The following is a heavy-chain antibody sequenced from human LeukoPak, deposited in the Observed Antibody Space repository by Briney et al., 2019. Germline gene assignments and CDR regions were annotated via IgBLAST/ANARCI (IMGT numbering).Heavy chain of an antibody. D-gene: IGHD5/OR15-5a*01. Sequence: PGGSLRLSCAASGFTFSSYWMSWVRQAPGKGLEWVANIKQDGSEKYYVDSVKGRFTISRDNPKKSVYLQMNSLRAEDTAIYYCARDVSVSGMDVWGQGTTVIVSS. V-gene: IGHV3-7*01. CDR3: ARDVSVSGMDV. J-gene: IGHJ6*02. CDR2: IKQDGSEK. CDR1: GFTFSSYW.